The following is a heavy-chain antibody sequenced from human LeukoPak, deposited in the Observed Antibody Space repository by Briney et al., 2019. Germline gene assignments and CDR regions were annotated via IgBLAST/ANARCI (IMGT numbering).Heavy chain of an antibody. D-gene: IGHD5-24*01. V-gene: IGHV3-74*01. J-gene: IGHJ4*02. Sequence: GGSLRLSCETAGFTFSSYVMHWVRRTPGKGLVWVSRISHDGFISYADSVKGRFTISRDNAKNALILQMNSLRAEDTAVYYCARDWVYKIDHWGRGTLVTVSS. CDR3: ARDWVYKIDH. CDR2: ISHDGFI. CDR1: GFTFSSYV.